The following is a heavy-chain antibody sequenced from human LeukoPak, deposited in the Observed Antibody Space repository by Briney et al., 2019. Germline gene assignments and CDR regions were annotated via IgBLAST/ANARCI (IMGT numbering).Heavy chain of an antibody. CDR1: GDSIRTTSF. Sequence: SETLSLTCLVSGDSIRTTSFWGWIRQPPGMGLEWIASASHSGINYYNPSLRSRVIVSADTSKNQFSLRLTSVTATDTAVYYCARRGGHSWDVGNWFDPWGQGILVTVSS. J-gene: IGHJ5*02. D-gene: IGHD6-13*01. CDR2: ASHSGIN. CDR3: ARRGGHSWDVGNWFDP. V-gene: IGHV4-39*01.